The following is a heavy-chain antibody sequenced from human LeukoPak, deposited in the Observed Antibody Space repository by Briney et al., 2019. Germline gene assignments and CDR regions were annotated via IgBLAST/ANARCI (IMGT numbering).Heavy chain of an antibody. CDR3: ARGSF. V-gene: IGHV3-48*03. CDR2: ISTSGATM. J-gene: IGHJ4*02. CDR1: GFTFSIYG. Sequence: GGSLRLSCVTSGFTFSIYGINWVRQAPGKGLEWISYISTSGATMHYADSVEGRFTISRDNARNSLYLQMNSLRAEDTAVYYCARGSFWGQGTLVTVSS.